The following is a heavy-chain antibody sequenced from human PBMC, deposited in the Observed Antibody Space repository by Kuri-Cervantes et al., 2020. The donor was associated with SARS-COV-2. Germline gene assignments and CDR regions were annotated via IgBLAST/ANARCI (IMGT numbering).Heavy chain of an antibody. V-gene: IGHV3-23*01. D-gene: IGHD4-17*01. CDR1: GFTFSNAW. Sequence: GGSLRLSCAASGFTFSNAWMSWVRQAPGKGLERVSAISGSGGSTYYADSVKGRFTISRDNPKNTLYLQMNSLRAEDTAIYYCAKGPLRMTTVTHSGMDVWGKGTTVTVSS. J-gene: IGHJ6*03. CDR3: AKGPLRMTTVTHSGMDV. CDR2: ISGSGGST.